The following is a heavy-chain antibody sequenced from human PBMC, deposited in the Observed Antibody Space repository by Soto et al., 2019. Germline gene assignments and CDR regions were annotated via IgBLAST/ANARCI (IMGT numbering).Heavy chain of an antibody. Sequence: SETLSLTCTVSGGSISSYYWSWIRQPPGKGLEWIGYIYYSGSTNYNPSLKSRVTISVDTSKNQFSLKLSSVTAADTAVYYCVRLRSITIFGGYFDYWGQGTLGTLSS. J-gene: IGHJ4*02. V-gene: IGHV4-59*01. CDR1: GGSISSYY. CDR2: IYYSGST. CDR3: VRLRSITIFGGYFDY. D-gene: IGHD3-3*01.